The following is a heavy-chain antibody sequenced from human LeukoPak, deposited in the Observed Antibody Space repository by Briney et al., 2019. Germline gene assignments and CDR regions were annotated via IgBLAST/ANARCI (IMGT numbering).Heavy chain of an antibody. J-gene: IGHJ5*02. D-gene: IGHD3-22*01. CDR2: INAGNGNT. CDR1: GYTFTSYA. CDR3: ARDDNSGYYSGP. Sequence: GASVKVSCKASGYTFTSYAMHWVRQAPGQRLEWMGWINAGNGNTKYSQKFQGRVTMTRDTSISTAYMELSRLRSDDTAVYYCARDDNSGYYSGPWGQGTLVTVSS. V-gene: IGHV1-3*01.